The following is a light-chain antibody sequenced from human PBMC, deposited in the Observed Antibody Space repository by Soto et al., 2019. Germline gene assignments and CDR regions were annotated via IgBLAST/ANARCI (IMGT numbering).Light chain of an antibody. CDR3: ATWDDDLYTPI. CDR2: RNH. J-gene: IGLJ2*01. Sequence: QSVLTQSPSASGTPGQRVTISCSASTSNFVSNSVSWYQHVPGTAPKLLISRNHQRPSGVPDRFSGSKSATSASLAISDLRSEDEADYYCATWDDDLYTPIIGGGTKVTVL. CDR1: TSNFVSNS. V-gene: IGLV1-47*01.